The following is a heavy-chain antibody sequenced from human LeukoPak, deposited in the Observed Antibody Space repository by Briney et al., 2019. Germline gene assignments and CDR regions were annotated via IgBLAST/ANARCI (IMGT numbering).Heavy chain of an antibody. V-gene: IGHV3-9*03. Sequence: GGSLRLPYAASGFTFDDYAMHWVRQAPGKGLEWVAGISWDSGSVGYADSVKGRFTISRDNAKNSLYLQMNSLTTEDMAFYYCAKSLRYFDWPFDYWGQGTLVTVSS. CDR3: AKSLRYFDWPFDY. CDR2: ISWDSGSV. D-gene: IGHD3-9*01. CDR1: GFTFDDYA. J-gene: IGHJ4*02.